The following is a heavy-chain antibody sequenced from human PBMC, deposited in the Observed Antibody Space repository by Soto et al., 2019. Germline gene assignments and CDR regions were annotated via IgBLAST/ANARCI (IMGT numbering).Heavy chain of an antibody. D-gene: IGHD2-15*01. CDR2: ISSSSSYI. V-gene: IGHV3-21*04. CDR1: GFTFSSYS. J-gene: IGHJ5*02. Sequence: GGSLRLSCAASGFTFSSYSMNWVRQAPGKGLEWVSSISSSSSYIYYADSVKGRFTISRDNAKNSLYLQMNSLRAEDTAVYYCAKEATRVRKTIPSIDGFDPWGQGTLVTVSS. CDR3: AKEATRVRKTIPSIDGFDP.